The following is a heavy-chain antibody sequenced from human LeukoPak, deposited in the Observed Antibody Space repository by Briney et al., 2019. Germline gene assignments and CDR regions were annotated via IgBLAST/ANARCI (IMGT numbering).Heavy chain of an antibody. J-gene: IGHJ6*03. D-gene: IGHD6-25*01. CDR3: AGVTLGGLNYYYMDV. CDR2: ISSSSSYI. V-gene: IGHV3-21*01. Sequence: GGSLRLSCAASGFTFSSYSMNWVRQAPGKGLEWVSSISSSSSYINYADSVKGRFTISRDNAKNSLYLQMNSLRAEDTAVYYCAGVTLGGLNYYYMDVWGKGTTVTVSS. CDR1: GFTFSSYS.